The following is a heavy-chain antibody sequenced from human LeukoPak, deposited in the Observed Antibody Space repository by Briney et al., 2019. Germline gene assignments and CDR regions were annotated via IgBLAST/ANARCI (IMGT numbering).Heavy chain of an antibody. J-gene: IGHJ4*02. CDR1: GYTFTSYA. CDR2: MNPNSGDT. Sequence: ASVKVSCKASGYTFTSYAISWVRQAPGQGLEWMGWMNPNSGDTNSAQKFQGRVTMTRDTSISTAYMELSRLRSDDTAVYYCAPRSTTGTGAFDYWGQGTLVTVSS. D-gene: IGHD1-1*01. CDR3: APRSTTGTGAFDY. V-gene: IGHV1-2*02.